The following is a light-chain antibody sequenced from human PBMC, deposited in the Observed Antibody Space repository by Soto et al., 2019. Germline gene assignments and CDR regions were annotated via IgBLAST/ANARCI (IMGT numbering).Light chain of an antibody. CDR3: QQSRDYPWT. CDR1: QSIHSY. J-gene: IGKJ1*01. Sequence: DIQMTQSPSTLSASVGDRVTITCRASQSIHSYLAWYQQKPGKAPKLLIYEASNLESGVPSRCSGSGFGTEFTLTISSLQPDDFATYYCQQSRDYPWTFGQGTKVDIK. CDR2: EAS. V-gene: IGKV1-5*03.